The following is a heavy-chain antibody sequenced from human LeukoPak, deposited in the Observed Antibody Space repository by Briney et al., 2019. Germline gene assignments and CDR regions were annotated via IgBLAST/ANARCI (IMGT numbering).Heavy chain of an antibody. Sequence: SETLSLTCTVSGYSISSGYYWGWIRPPPGKGLEWIGSIYHSGSTYYNPSLKSRVTISVDTSKNQFSLKLSSVTAADTAVYYCARGFDYRIPIDYWGQGTLVTVSS. CDR1: GYSISSGYY. V-gene: IGHV4-38-2*02. J-gene: IGHJ4*02. CDR2: IYHSGST. D-gene: IGHD4-11*01. CDR3: ARGFDYRIPIDY.